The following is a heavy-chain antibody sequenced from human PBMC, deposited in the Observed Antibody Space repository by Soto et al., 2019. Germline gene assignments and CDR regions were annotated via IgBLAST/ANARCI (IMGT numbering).Heavy chain of an antibody. CDR3: AKDVNYDFWSGYSNGMDV. V-gene: IGHV3-30*02. D-gene: IGHD3-3*01. J-gene: IGHJ6*02. Sequence: DSVKGRFTITRDNSKSTLYLQMNSLRAEDTAVYYCAKDVNYDFWSGYSNGMDVWGQGTTVTVSS.